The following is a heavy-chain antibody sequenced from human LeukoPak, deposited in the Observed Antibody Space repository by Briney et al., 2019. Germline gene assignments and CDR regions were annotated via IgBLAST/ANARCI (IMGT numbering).Heavy chain of an antibody. CDR3: ASIAVAGLDY. CDR1: GGSLSDYY. CDR2: IYYSGSS. Sequence: SETLSLTCAVYGGSLSDYYWSWIRQPPGKGLEWIGSIYYSGSSYYNPSLKSRVTISVDTSKNQFSLKLSSVTAADTAVYYCASIAVAGLDYWGQGTLVTVSS. J-gene: IGHJ4*02. D-gene: IGHD6-19*01. V-gene: IGHV4-34*01.